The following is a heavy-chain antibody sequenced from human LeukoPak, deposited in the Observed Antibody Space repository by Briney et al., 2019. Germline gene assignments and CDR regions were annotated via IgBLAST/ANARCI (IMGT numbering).Heavy chain of an antibody. J-gene: IGHJ4*02. CDR2: ISSGSGYI. CDR1: GCTFSSYS. V-gene: IGHV3-21*01. CDR3: ARVEPPDFWSGYSTGLYFDY. Sequence: GGSLRLSCGASGCTFSSYSMKWVRQAPGRGLEWVSSISSGSGYIYYADSVKGGFTISRDNAKTSLFLQMNSLGAEHASLYWCARVEPPDFWSGYSTGLYFDYWGQGTLVTVSP. D-gene: IGHD3-3*01.